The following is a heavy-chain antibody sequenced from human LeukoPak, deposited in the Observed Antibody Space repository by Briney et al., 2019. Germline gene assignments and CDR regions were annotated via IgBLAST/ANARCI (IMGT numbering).Heavy chain of an antibody. CDR3: ATHGYSELRYFDWSTNE. J-gene: IGHJ4*02. CDR1: GFTLSTAS. CDR2: IKEDGSEK. Sequence: PGGSLRLSCAASGFTLSTASMNWVRQAPGKGLEWVANIKEDGSEKYYVDSVKGRFTISRDNAKKSLYLQMDSLRAEDTAVYYCATHGYSELRYFDWSTNEWGQGTLVTVSS. V-gene: IGHV3-7*01. D-gene: IGHD3-9*01.